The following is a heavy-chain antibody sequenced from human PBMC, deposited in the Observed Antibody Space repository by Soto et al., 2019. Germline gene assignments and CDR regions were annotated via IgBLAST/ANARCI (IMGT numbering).Heavy chain of an antibody. V-gene: IGHV1-8*01. CDR2: MNPNGGNT. Sequence: ASVKVSCKASGYTFTSYDINWVRQATGQGLEWMGRMNPNGGNTGYAQKFQGRVTMTRDTSTSTVYMELSSLRSEDTAVYYCARDVRRITIFGVVPLYGMDVWGQGTTVTVSS. CDR3: ARDVRRITIFGVVPLYGMDV. D-gene: IGHD3-3*01. CDR1: GYTFTSYD. J-gene: IGHJ6*02.